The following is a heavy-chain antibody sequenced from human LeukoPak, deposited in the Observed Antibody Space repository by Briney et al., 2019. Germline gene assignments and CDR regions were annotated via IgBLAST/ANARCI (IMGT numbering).Heavy chain of an antibody. V-gene: IGHV3-64*01. J-gene: IGHJ1*01. D-gene: IGHD3-22*01. CDR1: GFTFSSYA. CDR3: GRAPKPIYDSSGYYFGEYFQH. CDR2: ISSNGGST. Sequence: GGSLRLSCAASGFTFSSYAMHWVRQAPGKGLEYVSAISSNGGSTYYANSVKGRFNISRDNSKNTLYLQMGSLRAEDMDVYYCGRAPKPIYDSSGYYFGEYFQHWGQGTLVTVS.